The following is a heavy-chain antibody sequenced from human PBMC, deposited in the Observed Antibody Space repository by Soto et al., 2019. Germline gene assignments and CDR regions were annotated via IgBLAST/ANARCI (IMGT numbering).Heavy chain of an antibody. Sequence: GGSLRLSCAASGFTFSSYEMNWVRHAPGKGLEWVSYISSSGSTIYYADSVKGRFTISRDNAKNSLYLQMNSLRAEDTAVYYCARSGIAAAGPRPYYYYGMGVWGQGTTVTVSS. V-gene: IGHV3-48*03. CDR1: GFTFSSYE. CDR2: ISSSGSTI. J-gene: IGHJ6*02. CDR3: ARSGIAAAGPRPYYYYGMGV. D-gene: IGHD6-13*01.